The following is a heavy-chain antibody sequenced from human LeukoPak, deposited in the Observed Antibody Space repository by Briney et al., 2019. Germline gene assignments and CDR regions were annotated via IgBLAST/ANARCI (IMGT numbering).Heavy chain of an antibody. D-gene: IGHD3-3*01. Sequence: GGSLRLSCAASGLTFSSYWMNWARQAPGKGLEWVASINHNGNVNYYVDSVKGRFTISRDNAKNSLYLQMSNLRAEDTAVFYCARDQYDTWSRRGNFDSWGQGTLVIVSS. CDR3: ARDQYDTWSRRGNFDS. V-gene: IGHV3-7*03. CDR1: GLTFSSYW. CDR2: INHNGNVN. J-gene: IGHJ4*02.